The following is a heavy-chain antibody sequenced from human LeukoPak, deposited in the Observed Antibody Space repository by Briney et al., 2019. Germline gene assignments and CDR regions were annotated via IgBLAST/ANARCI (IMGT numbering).Heavy chain of an antibody. J-gene: IGHJ4*02. Sequence: SETLSLTCTVSGDXVSSDSYYWSWIRQPPGKGLEWGGNIYYSGSTKYNPSLKSRVTISVDTSKNQFSLKLSSVTAADTAVYYCARDSRGYYDSSGYFDYWGQGTLVTVSS. CDR3: ARDSRGYYDSSGYFDY. V-gene: IGHV4-61*01. CDR1: GDXVSSDSYY. CDR2: IYYSGST. D-gene: IGHD3-22*01.